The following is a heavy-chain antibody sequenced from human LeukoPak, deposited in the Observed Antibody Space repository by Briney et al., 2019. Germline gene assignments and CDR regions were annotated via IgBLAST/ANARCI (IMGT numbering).Heavy chain of an antibody. Sequence: GGSLRLSCAASGFTFSDYYMSRIRQAPGKGLEWVANIKQDGSEKYYVDSVKGRFTISRDNAKNSLYLQMNSLRAEDTAVYYCARGDYSSSWYSSKTYYFDYWGQGTLVTVSS. CDR3: ARGDYSSSWYSSKTYYFDY. J-gene: IGHJ4*02. CDR1: GFTFSDYY. V-gene: IGHV3-7*01. CDR2: IKQDGSEK. D-gene: IGHD6-13*01.